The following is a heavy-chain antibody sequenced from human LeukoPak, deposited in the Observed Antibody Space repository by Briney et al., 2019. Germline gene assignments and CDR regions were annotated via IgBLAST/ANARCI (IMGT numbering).Heavy chain of an antibody. CDR1: GFTFSRNA. J-gene: IGHJ4*02. CDR3: AKKYGQIPSFDY. CDR2: ITGSGGST. D-gene: IGHD2-2*01. V-gene: IGHV3-23*01. Sequence: GGSLRLSCAASGFTFSRNAVSWVRQAPGKGPEWVSGITGSGGSTDSADSVKGRFTISRDNSKNTLYLQMNSLRVEDTAVYYCAKKYGQIPSFDYWGQGTLVTVSS.